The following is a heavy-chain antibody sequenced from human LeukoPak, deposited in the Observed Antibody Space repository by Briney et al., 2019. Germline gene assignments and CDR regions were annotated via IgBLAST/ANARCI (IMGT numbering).Heavy chain of an antibody. CDR2: ISGSGGST. CDR1: GFTFSSYA. Sequence: PGGSLRLSCAASGFTFSSYAMSWVRQAPGKGLEWVSAISGSGGSTYYADSVKGRFTISRDNSKNTLYLQMNSLRAEDTAVYYCAKGRWLVKGVWYFDYWGQGTLVTVSS. CDR3: AKGRWLVKGVWYFDY. D-gene: IGHD6-19*01. J-gene: IGHJ4*02. V-gene: IGHV3-23*01.